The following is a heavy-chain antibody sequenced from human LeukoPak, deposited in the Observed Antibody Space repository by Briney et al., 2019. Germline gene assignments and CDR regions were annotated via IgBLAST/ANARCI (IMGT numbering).Heavy chain of an antibody. CDR2: ISGSGGST. D-gene: IGHD2-8*01. CDR3: ALYIADCTNGVCSYYFDY. CDR1: GFTFSSYA. V-gene: IGHV3-23*01. Sequence: GGSLRLSCAASGFTFSSYAMSWVRQAPGKGLEWVSAISGSGGSTYYADSVKGRFTISRDNSKNTLYLQMNSLRAEDTAVYYCALYIADCTNGVCSYYFDYWGQGTLVTVSS. J-gene: IGHJ4*02.